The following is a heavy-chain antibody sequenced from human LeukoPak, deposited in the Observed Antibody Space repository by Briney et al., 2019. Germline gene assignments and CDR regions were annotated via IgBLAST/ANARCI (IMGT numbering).Heavy chain of an antibody. CDR2: ISSSGSTI. J-gene: IGHJ4*02. D-gene: IGHD4-11*01. Sequence: GGSLRLSCAASGFTFSSYEMNWVRQAPGKGLEWVSYISSSGSTIYYADSVKGRFTISRDNAKNSLYLQTNSLRAEDTAVYYCARVSRLPDYFDYWGQGTLVTVSS. CDR1: GFTFSSYE. V-gene: IGHV3-48*03. CDR3: ARVSRLPDYFDY.